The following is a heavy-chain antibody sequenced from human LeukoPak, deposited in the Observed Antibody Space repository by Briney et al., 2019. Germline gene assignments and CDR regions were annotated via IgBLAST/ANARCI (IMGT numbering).Heavy chain of an antibody. CDR2: ISSSSSYI. D-gene: IGHD6-13*01. CDR3: ARDDSSTWYFDY. Sequence: TGGSLRLSCAASGFTFSSYSMNWVRQAPGKGLEWVSSISSSSSYIYYADSVKGRFTISRDNAKNSLYLQMNSLRAEDTAVYYCARDDSSTWYFDYWGQGTLVTVSS. CDR1: GFTFSSYS. V-gene: IGHV3-21*01. J-gene: IGHJ4*02.